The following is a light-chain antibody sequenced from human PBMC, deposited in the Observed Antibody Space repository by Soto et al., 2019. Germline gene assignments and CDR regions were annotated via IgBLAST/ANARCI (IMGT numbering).Light chain of an antibody. CDR1: QSVSSSY. V-gene: IGKV3-20*01. CDR3: QQYGSSLVT. J-gene: IGKJ5*01. Sequence: EIVLTQSPGTLSLSPGERATLSCRASQSVSSSYLAWYQQKPGQAPRLFIYGASSRATGIPDRFSGSGSGTDFTLTISRLEPEDFAVYYCQQYGSSLVTFGQGTRLEIK. CDR2: GAS.